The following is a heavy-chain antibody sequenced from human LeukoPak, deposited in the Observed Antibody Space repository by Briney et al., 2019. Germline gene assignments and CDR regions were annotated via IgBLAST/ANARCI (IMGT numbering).Heavy chain of an antibody. CDR3: ARDGRPGTYYYYMDV. CDR1: GGSISSSTYY. V-gene: IGHV4-39*06. J-gene: IGHJ6*03. D-gene: IGHD3-10*01. Sequence: SETLSLTCTVSGGSISSSTYYWGWIRQPPGKGREWIGNIYYSGNAYHNPSLKSRVTISVDTSKNQFTLKVSSVTAADTAVYYCARDGRPGTYYYYMDVWGKGTTVTVSS. CDR2: IYYSGNA.